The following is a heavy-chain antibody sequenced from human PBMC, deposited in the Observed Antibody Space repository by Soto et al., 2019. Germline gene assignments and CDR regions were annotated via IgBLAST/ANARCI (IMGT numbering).Heavy chain of an antibody. V-gene: IGHV4-59*01. CDR3: ASRHSLYGMDV. Sequence: QVQLLESGPGLVKPSETLSLTCTVSGGSISSYYCSWIRQPPGKGLEWIGYIYYSGSTIYNPSLKSRVTISVDTSQNLFSLNLSSVPAADTAVYYCASRHSLYGMDVWGQGTTVTVSS. CDR2: IYYSGST. CDR1: GGSISSYY. D-gene: IGHD6-6*01. J-gene: IGHJ6*02.